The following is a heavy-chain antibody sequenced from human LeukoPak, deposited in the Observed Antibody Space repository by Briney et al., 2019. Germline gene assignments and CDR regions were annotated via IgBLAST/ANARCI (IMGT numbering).Heavy chain of an antibody. Sequence: ASETLSLTCTVSGGSISSYYWSWIRQPAGKGLEWIGRIYTSGSTNYNPSLKSRVTMSVDTSKNQFSLKLSSVTAADTAVYYCARGSAAGIISDYYYYGMDVWGQGTTVTVSS. CDR1: GGSISSYY. D-gene: IGHD6-13*01. CDR2: IYTSGST. V-gene: IGHV4-4*07. CDR3: ARGSAAGIISDYYYYGMDV. J-gene: IGHJ6*02.